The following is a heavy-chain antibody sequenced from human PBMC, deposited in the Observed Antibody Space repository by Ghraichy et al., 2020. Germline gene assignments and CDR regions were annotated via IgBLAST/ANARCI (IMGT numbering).Heavy chain of an antibody. CDR1: GGSISSNNYY. Sequence: SCTVSGGSISSNNYYWGWIRQPPGKGLEWIGSIYYSGSTYYNPSLKSRVTISVDTSKSQFSLKLSSVTAADTAVYYCARLTRSAYYYMDVWGKGTTVTVSS. D-gene: IGHD2-2*01. CDR2: IYYSGST. J-gene: IGHJ6*03. CDR3: ARLTRSAYYYMDV. V-gene: IGHV4-39*01.